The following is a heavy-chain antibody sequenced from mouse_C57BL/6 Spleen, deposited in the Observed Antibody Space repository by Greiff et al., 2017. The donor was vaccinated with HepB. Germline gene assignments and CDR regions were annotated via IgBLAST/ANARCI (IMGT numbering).Heavy chain of an antibody. CDR1: GYTFTSYW. V-gene: IGHV1-69*01. J-gene: IGHJ4*01. CDR2: IDPSDSYT. CDR3: AISRGYAMDY. Sequence: QVHVKQPGAELVMPGASVKLSCKASGYTFTSYWMHWVKQRPGQGLEWIGEIDPSDSYTNYNQKFKGKSTLTVDKSSSTAYMQLSSLTSEDAAVYYCAISRGYAMDYWGQGTSVTVSS. D-gene: IGHD3-3*01.